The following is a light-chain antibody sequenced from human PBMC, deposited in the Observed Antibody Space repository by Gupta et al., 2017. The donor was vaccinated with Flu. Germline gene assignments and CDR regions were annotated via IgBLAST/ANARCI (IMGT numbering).Light chain of an antibody. V-gene: IGKV1-5*03. CDR2: KTS. CDR1: QSIRSW. Sequence: DIQMTQSPSTLSASVGDRVTITCRASQSIRSWLAWYQQKTGKAPNLLIYKTSNLESGVPSRFSGSGSGTEFTLTINGLQPDDLATYYCQQYDSYSLTFGGGTEVEI. J-gene: IGKJ4*01. CDR3: QQYDSYSLT.